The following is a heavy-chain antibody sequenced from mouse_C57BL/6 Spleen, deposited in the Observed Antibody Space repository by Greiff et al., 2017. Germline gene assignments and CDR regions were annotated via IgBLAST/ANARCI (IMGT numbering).Heavy chain of an antibody. Sequence: QVQLQQSGPGLVQPSQSLSITCPVSGFSLTSYGVHWVRQSPGKGLEWLGVIWSGGSTDYNAAFISRLSISKDNSKSQVFFKMNSLQADDTAIYYCARNGDYDYPYFDYWGQGTTLTVSS. CDR1: GFSLTSYG. D-gene: IGHD2-4*01. CDR3: ARNGDYDYPYFDY. J-gene: IGHJ2*01. CDR2: IWSGGST. V-gene: IGHV2-2*01.